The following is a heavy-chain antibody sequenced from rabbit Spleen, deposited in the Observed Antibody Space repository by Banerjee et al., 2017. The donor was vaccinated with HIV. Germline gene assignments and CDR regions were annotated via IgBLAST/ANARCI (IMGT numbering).Heavy chain of an antibody. CDR2: IDAGSSGFT. D-gene: IGHD8-1*01. CDR1: GFSFSSTDY. CDR3: ARDGAGGSYFAL. J-gene: IGHJ4*01. V-gene: IGHV1S45*01. Sequence: QEQLEESGGGLVKPGASLTLTCTASGFSFSSTDYMCWVRQAPGKGLEWIACIDAGSSGFTYVATWAKGRFTISRENAQNTVLLQMTSLTAADTATYFCARDGAGGSYFALWGPGTLVTVS.